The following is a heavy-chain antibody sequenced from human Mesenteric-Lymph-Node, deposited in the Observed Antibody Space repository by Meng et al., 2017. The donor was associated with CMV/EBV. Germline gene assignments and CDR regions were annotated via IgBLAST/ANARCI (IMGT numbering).Heavy chain of an antibody. J-gene: IGHJ4*02. CDR2: IYNGGSG. V-gene: IGHV4-59*02. CDR1: GGSVRSYS. Sequence: ETLSLTCTVSGGSVRSYSWTWIRQSPGKGLESIGHIYNGGSGNYNPSLNSRVTISIDASKNQLSLKLTSVTAADTAVYYCARVKGISGTTRIDYWGQGTLVTVSS. CDR3: ARVKGISGTTRIDY. D-gene: IGHD1-20*01.